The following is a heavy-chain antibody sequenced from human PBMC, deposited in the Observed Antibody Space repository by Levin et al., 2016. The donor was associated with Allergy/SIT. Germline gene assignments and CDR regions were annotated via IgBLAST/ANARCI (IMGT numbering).Heavy chain of an antibody. CDR3: AKATIATTSLALDY. CDR2: VSSDGSFT. Sequence: VRQAPGKGLVWVSVVSSDGSFTAYADSVKGRFSLPRDKAKNTLYLQMNSLRGEDTAVYYCAKATIATTSLALDYWGQGTLVTVSS. V-gene: IGHV3-74*01. D-gene: IGHD3-9*01. J-gene: IGHJ4*02.